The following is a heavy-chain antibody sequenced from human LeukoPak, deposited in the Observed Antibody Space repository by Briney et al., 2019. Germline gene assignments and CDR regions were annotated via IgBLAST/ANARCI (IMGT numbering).Heavy chain of an antibody. V-gene: IGHV1-69*13. D-gene: IGHD3-3*01. Sequence: SVRVSCKASGGTFSSYAISWVRQAPGQGLEWMGGIIPIFGTANYAQKFQGRVTITADESTSTAYMELSSLRSEDTAVYYCASSNTANDFWSGPTIDYWGQGTLVTVSS. CDR2: IIPIFGTA. J-gene: IGHJ4*02. CDR3: ASSNTANDFWSGPTIDY. CDR1: GGTFSSYA.